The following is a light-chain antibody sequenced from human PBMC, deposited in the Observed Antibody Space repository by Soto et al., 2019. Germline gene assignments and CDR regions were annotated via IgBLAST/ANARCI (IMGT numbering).Light chain of an antibody. J-gene: IGKJ1*01. V-gene: IGKV3-20*01. CDR2: GAS. Sequence: EIVLTQSPGTLSLSPGERATLSCRASQSVSSNYLAWYQQTPGQATRPLIYGASSRATGIPDRFSGSGAGTDFTLTISRQESEEFAVYYCQQYGSSPWTFGQGTKVEIK. CDR1: QSVSSNY. CDR3: QQYGSSPWT.